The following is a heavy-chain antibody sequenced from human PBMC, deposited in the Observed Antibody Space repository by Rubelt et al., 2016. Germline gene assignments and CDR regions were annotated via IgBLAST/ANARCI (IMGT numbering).Heavy chain of an antibody. Sequence: EVQLVGSGGGLVQPGGSLRLSCAASGFTFSSYEMNWVRQAPGKGLEWVSYISSSGSTIYYADSVKGRFTISRDNAKNSLYLQMNSLRAEDTAVYYCARVWVNSGDYWGQGTLVTVSS. CDR2: ISSSGSTI. V-gene: IGHV3-48*03. J-gene: IGHJ4*02. D-gene: IGHD4-23*01. CDR3: ARVWVNSGDY. CDR1: GFTFSSYE.